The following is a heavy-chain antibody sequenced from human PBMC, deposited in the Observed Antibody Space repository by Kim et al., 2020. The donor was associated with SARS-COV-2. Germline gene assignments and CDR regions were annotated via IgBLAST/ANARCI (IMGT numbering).Heavy chain of an antibody. CDR3: ARTIAALYYYYGMDV. Sequence: GGSLRLSCAASGFTFSSYSMNWVRQAPGKGLEWVSYISSSSSTIYYADSVKGRFTISRDNAKNSLYLQMNSLRDEDTAVYYCARTIAALYYYYGMDVWGQGTTVTVSS. J-gene: IGHJ6*02. D-gene: IGHD6-6*01. CDR1: GFTFSSYS. V-gene: IGHV3-48*02. CDR2: ISSSSSTI.